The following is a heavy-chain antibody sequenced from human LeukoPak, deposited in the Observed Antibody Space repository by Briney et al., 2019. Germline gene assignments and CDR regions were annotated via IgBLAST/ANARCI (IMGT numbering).Heavy chain of an antibody. Sequence: GGSLRLSCAASGFTFSSYEMNWVRQAPGKGLEWVSYISSSGSTIYYADSVKGRFTISRDNAKNSLCLQMNSLRAEDTAVYYCARDPSSWYYYYMDVWGKGTTVTVSS. D-gene: IGHD6-13*01. J-gene: IGHJ6*03. CDR1: GFTFSSYE. CDR3: ARDPSSWYYYYMDV. V-gene: IGHV3-48*03. CDR2: ISSSGSTI.